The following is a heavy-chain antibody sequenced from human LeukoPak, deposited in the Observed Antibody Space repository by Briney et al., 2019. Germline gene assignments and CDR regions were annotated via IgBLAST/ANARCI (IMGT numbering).Heavy chain of an antibody. CDR1: GGSICSYY. J-gene: IGHJ4*02. D-gene: IGHD3-10*01. V-gene: IGHV4-59*01. CDR2: IYYSGST. CDR3: ARAPLMWFVDY. Sequence: PSETLSLTCTVSGGSICSYYWSWIRKPPGKGLEWIGYIYYSGSTNYNPSLKSRVTISVDTSKNQFSLKLSSVTAADTAVYYCARAPLMWFVDYWGQGTLVTVSS.